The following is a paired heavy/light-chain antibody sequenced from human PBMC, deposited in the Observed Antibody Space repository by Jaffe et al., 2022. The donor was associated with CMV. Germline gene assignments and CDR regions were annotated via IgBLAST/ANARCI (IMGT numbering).Light chain of an antibody. CDR1: QSVSSN. Sequence: EIVMTQSPATLSVSPGERATLSCRASQSVSSNLAWYQQKPGQAPRLLIYGASTRATGIPARFSGSGSGTEFTLTISSLQSEDFAVYYCQQYRTFGQGTKLEIK. CDR3: QQYRT. J-gene: IGKJ2*02. CDR2: GAS. V-gene: IGKV3-15*01.
Heavy chain of an antibody. CDR2: IYYSGST. V-gene: IGHV4-59*01. CDR1: GGSISSYY. J-gene: IGHJ3*02. D-gene: IGHD3-22*01. Sequence: QVQLQESGPGLVKPSETLSLTCTVSGGSISSYYWSWIRQPPGKGLEWIGYIYYSGSTNYNPSLKSRVTISVDTSKNQFSLKLSSVTAADTAVYYCAREGPSYYYDSSGYYYQTVGYDAFDIWGQGTMVTVSS. CDR3: AREGPSYYYDSSGYYYQTVGYDAFDI.